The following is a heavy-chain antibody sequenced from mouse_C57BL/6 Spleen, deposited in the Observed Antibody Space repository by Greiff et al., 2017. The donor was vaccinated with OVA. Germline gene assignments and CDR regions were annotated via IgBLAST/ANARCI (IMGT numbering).Heavy chain of an antibody. Sequence: QVQLQQPGAELVKPGASVKLSCKASGYTFTSYWMQWVKQRPGQGLEWIGEIDPSDSYTNYNPKFKGKATLTVATSSSTAYMQLSSRTSEDSAVYYCARAGDGYPYWYFDVWGTGTTVTVSS. D-gene: IGHD2-3*01. J-gene: IGHJ1*03. CDR1: GYTFTSYW. CDR3: ARAGDGYPYWYFDV. V-gene: IGHV1-50*01. CDR2: IDPSDSYT.